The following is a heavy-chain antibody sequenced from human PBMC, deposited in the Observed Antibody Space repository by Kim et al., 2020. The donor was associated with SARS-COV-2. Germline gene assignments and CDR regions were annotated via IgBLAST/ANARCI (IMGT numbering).Heavy chain of an antibody. J-gene: IGHJ4*02. Sequence: GGSLRLSCAASGFTFNSYAMHWVRQAPGKGLEWVAVISYDGSNKYHADSVRGRLTISRDNSKNTLYLQMSSLRVEDTAVYYCTREKQQLIDYWGQGTLVTVSS. D-gene: IGHD6-13*01. CDR2: ISYDGSNK. V-gene: IGHV3-30-3*01. CDR1: GFTFNSYA. CDR3: TREKQQLIDY.